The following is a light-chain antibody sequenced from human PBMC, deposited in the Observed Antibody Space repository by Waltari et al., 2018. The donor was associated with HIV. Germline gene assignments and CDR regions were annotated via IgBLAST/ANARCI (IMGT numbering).Light chain of an antibody. CDR2: ANI. CDR1: APTTGPGLD. J-gene: IGLJ2*01. CDR3: QSFDSSLTTSGVI. Sequence: QSVLTQPPSVSGAPGQRVTISCTGAAPTTGPGLDFPWYQQLPGTAPKLLIYANINRPSGVPDRFSGSKSGSSASLAITGLQAEDEAHYYCQSFDSSLTTSGVIFGGGTKLTVL. V-gene: IGLV1-40*01.